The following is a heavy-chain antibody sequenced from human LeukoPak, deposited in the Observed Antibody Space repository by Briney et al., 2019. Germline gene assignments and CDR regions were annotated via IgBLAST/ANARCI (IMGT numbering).Heavy chain of an antibody. CDR2: ISSSSSYI. V-gene: IGHV3-21*01. CDR1: GFTFSSYS. J-gene: IGHJ4*02. CDR3: ARENRGFSGYATLRGDY. Sequence: PGGSLRLSCAASGFTFSSYSMNWVRQAPGKGLEWVSSISSSSSYIYYADSVKGRFTISRDNAKNSLYLQMNSLRAEDTAVYYCARENRGFSGYATLRGDYWGQGTLVTVSS. D-gene: IGHD5-12*01.